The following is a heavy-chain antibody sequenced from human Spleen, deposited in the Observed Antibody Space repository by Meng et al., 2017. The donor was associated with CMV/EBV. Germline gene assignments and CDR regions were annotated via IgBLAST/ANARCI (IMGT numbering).Heavy chain of an antibody. J-gene: IGHJ4*02. CDR2: IIPIFDTA. D-gene: IGHD3/OR15-3a*01. Sequence: VFCQDSGGPFRSYAISWVRQAPGPGLEWMGGIIPIFDTATYAQNFQGRVTITTDESTTTAYMELSSLRSEDTAVYYCARGGPFDYWGQGTLVTVSS. V-gene: IGHV1-69*05. CDR1: GGPFRSYA. CDR3: ARGGPFDY.